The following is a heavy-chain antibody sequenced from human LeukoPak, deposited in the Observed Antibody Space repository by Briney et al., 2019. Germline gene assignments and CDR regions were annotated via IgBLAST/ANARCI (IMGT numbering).Heavy chain of an antibody. V-gene: IGHV1-18*01. CDR2: ISAYNGNT. CDR1: GYTFTSYG. D-gene: IGHD3-10*01. J-gene: IGHJ6*02. Sequence: ASVKVSCKASGYTFTSYGISWVRQAPGQGLEWMGRISAYNGNTNYAQKLQGRVTMTTDTSTSTAYMELRSLRSDDTAVYYCARERGSGSYYGYYYGMDVWGQGTTVTVSS. CDR3: ARERGSGSYYGYYYGMDV.